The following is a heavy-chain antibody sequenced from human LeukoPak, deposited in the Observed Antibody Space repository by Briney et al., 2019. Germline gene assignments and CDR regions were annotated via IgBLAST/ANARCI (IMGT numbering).Heavy chain of an antibody. CDR2: ISSNSTYR. CDR3: ATDPPYSRSGLYFDY. Sequence: GGSLRLSCAASGFTCSTQTINWVRQAPGKGLEWVSSISSNSTYRYYADSVKGRFPISRDNAKNSLFLQMNSLRAEDTAVYYCATDPPYSRSGLYFDYWGQGTLVTVSS. J-gene: IGHJ4*02. D-gene: IGHD6-13*01. V-gene: IGHV3-21*06. CDR1: GFTCSTQT.